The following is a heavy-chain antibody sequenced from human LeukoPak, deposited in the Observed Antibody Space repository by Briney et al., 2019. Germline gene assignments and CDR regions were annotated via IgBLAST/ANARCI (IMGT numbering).Heavy chain of an antibody. CDR2: IRADNGNT. CDR3: ARLPQTGYSNGWHYLPNFDY. V-gene: IGHV1-18*01. CDR1: GYTFTSYG. Sequence: ASVKVSCKASGYTFTSYGISWVRQAPGQGLEWMGLIRADNGNTNYAQKLQGRVTMTTDTSTTTAFMELRSLRSDDTAVYYCARLPQTGYSNGWHYLPNFDYWGQGTLVTVSS. J-gene: IGHJ4*02. D-gene: IGHD6-19*01.